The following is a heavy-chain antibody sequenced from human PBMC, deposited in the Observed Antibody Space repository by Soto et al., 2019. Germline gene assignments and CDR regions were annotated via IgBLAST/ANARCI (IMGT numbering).Heavy chain of an antibody. V-gene: IGHV1-2*02. CDR3: ARGKVYYDSSGSFDY. CDR2: INPNSGGT. J-gene: IGHJ4*02. Sequence: GASVKVSCKASGHTFTGYYMHWVRQAPGQGLEWMGWINPNSGGTNYAQKFQGRVTMTRDTSISTAYMELSRLRSDDTAVYYCARGKVYYDSSGSFDYWGQGTLVTVSS. D-gene: IGHD3-22*01. CDR1: GHTFTGYY.